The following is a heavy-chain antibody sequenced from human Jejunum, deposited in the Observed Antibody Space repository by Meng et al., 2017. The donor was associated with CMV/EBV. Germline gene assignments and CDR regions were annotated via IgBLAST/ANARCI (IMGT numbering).Heavy chain of an antibody. CDR2: ITSSSKYI. V-gene: IGHV3-21*01. Sequence: EGQLVGSGGGLVKPGGSLRLSCAASGFTFSSYHMNWVRQAPGKGLEWVSSITSSSKYIYYADSVKGRFTISRDNAKNSLYLQMNSLRAEDTAVYYCARDYGDHAEYFQYWGQGTLVTVSS. CDR1: GFTFSSYH. J-gene: IGHJ1*01. CDR3: ARDYGDHAEYFQY. D-gene: IGHD4-17*01.